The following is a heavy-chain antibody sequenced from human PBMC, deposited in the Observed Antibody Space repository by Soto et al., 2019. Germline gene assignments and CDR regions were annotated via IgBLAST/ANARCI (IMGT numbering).Heavy chain of an antibody. CDR3: ARHHTGYDLRRYYYYYMDV. CDR2: IYYSGST. D-gene: IGHD5-12*01. J-gene: IGHJ6*03. CDR1: GGSISSSSYY. V-gene: IGHV4-39*01. Sequence: SETLSLTCTVSGGSISSSSYYWGWIRQPPGKGLEWIGSIYYSGSTYYNPSLKSRVTISVDTSKNQFSLKLSSVTAADTAVYYCARHHTGYDLRRYYYYYMDVWGKGTTVTVSS.